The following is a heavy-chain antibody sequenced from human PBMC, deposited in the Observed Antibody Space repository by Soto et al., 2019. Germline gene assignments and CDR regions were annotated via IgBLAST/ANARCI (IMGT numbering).Heavy chain of an antibody. D-gene: IGHD2-15*01. CDR2: FDPEDGET. J-gene: IGHJ3*02. Sequence: ASVKVSCKVSGYTLTELSMHWVRQAPGKGLEWMGGFDPEDGETIYAQKFQGRVTMTEDTSTDTAYMELSSLRSEDTAVYYCATSLGIVVVVAAPLAFDIWGQGTMVTVS. CDR1: GYTLTELS. CDR3: ATSLGIVVVVAAPLAFDI. V-gene: IGHV1-24*01.